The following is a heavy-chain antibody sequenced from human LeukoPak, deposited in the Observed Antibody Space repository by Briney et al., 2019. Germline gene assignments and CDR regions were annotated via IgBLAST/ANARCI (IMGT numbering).Heavy chain of an antibody. CDR1: GFTFSSYG. J-gene: IGHJ4*02. CDR2: IWYDGSNK. CDR3: ARDAFSYYYGSGSYQGYFDY. D-gene: IGHD3-10*01. V-gene: IGHV3-33*01. Sequence: GGSLRLSCAASGFTFSSYGMHWVRQAPGKGLEWVAVIWYDGSNKYYADSVKGRFTISRDNSKNTLYLQMNSLRAEDTAVYYCARDAFSYYYGSGSYQGYFDYWGQGTLVTVSS.